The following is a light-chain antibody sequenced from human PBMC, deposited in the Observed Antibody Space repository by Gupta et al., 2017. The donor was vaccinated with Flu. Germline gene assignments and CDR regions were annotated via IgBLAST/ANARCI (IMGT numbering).Light chain of an antibody. V-gene: IGKV1-39*01. CDR1: QAISTY. CDR2: AAS. CDR3: PQSDSTPRT. Sequence: PSSLSTSVGDRVTITCRASQAISTYLNWYQQRPGEAPKLLIDAASRVQSGVPSRFGGGGSGTDFTLTISRLQPEDFANYYWPQSDSTPRTCGQGTKLEIK. J-gene: IGKJ2*01.